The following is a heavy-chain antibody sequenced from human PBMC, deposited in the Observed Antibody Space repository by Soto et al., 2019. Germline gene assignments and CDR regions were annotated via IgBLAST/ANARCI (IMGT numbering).Heavy chain of an antibody. CDR1: GFTFSSYA. V-gene: IGHV3-30-3*01. CDR2: ISYDGSNK. CDR3: ARDRQGIAVAGTFDY. Sequence: ESGGGVVQPGRSLRLSCAASGFTFSSYAMHWVRQAPGKGLEWVAVISYDGSNKYYADSVKGRFTISRDNSKNTLYLQMNSLRAEDTAVYYCARDRQGIAVAGTFDYWGQGTLVTVSS. J-gene: IGHJ4*02. D-gene: IGHD6-19*01.